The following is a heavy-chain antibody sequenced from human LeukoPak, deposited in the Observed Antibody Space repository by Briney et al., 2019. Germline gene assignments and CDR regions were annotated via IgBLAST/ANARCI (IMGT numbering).Heavy chain of an antibody. J-gene: IGHJ5*02. CDR2: IYSGGST. D-gene: IGHD3-10*01. Sequence: GGSLRLSCAASGFTVSSDYMSWVRQAPGKGLEWVSLIYSGGSTYYADSVKGRFTISRDNSKNTLYLQMNSLRAEDTAVYYCARDWAYYGSGSYSWGQGTLVTVSS. V-gene: IGHV3-53*01. CDR3: ARDWAYYGSGSYS. CDR1: GFTVSSDY.